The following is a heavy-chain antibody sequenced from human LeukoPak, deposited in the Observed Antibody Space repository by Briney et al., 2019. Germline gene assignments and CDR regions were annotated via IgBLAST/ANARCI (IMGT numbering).Heavy chain of an antibody. CDR3: ARRRKYYDFWSGYSYYYGMDV. CDR1: GGSISSSSYY. D-gene: IGHD3-3*01. CDR2: IYYSGST. Sequence: SETLSITCTVSGGSISSSSYYWGWIRQPPGKGLEWIGSIYYSGSTYYNPSLKSRVTISVDTSKNQFSLKLSSVTAADTAVYYCARRRKYYDFWSGYSYYYGMDVWGQGTTVTVSS. J-gene: IGHJ6*02. V-gene: IGHV4-39*01.